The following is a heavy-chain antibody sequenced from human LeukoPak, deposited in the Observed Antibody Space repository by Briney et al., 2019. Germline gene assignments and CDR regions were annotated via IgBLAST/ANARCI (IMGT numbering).Heavy chain of an antibody. CDR1: GGSISSGDYY. CDR2: IYYSGST. D-gene: IGHD2-21*02. V-gene: IGHV4-30-4*01. Sequence: SETLSLTCTVSGGSISSGDYYWSWIRQPPGKGLECIGYIYYSGSTYYNPSLKSRVTISVDTSKNQFSLKLSSVTAADTAVYYCAREYGDDNWFDPWGQGTLVTVSS. J-gene: IGHJ5*02. CDR3: AREYGDDNWFDP.